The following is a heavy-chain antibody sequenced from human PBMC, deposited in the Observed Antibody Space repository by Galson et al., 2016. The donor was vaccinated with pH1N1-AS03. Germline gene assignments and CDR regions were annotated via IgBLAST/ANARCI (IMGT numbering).Heavy chain of an antibody. CDR1: GYTISTYG. V-gene: IGHV1-18*04. CDR2: ISGYDDDT. Sequence: SVKVSCKASGYTISTYGVSWVRQAPGQGLEWMGWISGYDDDTNYAQNVAGRVTMTTDKSTSTVYMELRSLRSDDTAVYYCARDRGFRPDTFDIWGQGTWVTVSS. D-gene: IGHD2-15*01. J-gene: IGHJ3*02. CDR3: ARDRGFRPDTFDI.